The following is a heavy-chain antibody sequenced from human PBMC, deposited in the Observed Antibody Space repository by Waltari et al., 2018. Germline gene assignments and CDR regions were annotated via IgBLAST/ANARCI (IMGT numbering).Heavy chain of an antibody. Sequence: QVQLVESGGGVVQPGGSLRLSCPASGFTFSSYGMHWVRQAPGKGLEWVAFIRYDGSNKYYADSVKGRFTISRDNSKNTLYLQMNSLRAEDTAVYYCARGRGQLRKFDYWGQGTLVTVSS. J-gene: IGHJ4*02. CDR1: GFTFSSYG. CDR3: ARGRGQLRKFDY. D-gene: IGHD6-13*01. CDR2: IRYDGSNK. V-gene: IGHV3-30*02.